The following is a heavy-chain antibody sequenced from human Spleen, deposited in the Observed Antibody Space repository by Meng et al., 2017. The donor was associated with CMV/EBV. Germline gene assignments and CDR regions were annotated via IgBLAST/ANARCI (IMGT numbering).Heavy chain of an antibody. D-gene: IGHD3/OR15-3a*01. CDR3: ARERTGYYINY. Sequence: GGSLRLSCAASGFTFSNYAMHWVRQAPGKGLEWVSFISYGGGTQYYSDSVRGRFTISRDDSKNTLYLQMNSLGGEDSAVYYCARERTGYYINYWGQGTLVTVSS. V-gene: IGHV3-30-3*01. CDR1: GFTFSNYA. CDR2: ISYGGGTQ. J-gene: IGHJ4*02.